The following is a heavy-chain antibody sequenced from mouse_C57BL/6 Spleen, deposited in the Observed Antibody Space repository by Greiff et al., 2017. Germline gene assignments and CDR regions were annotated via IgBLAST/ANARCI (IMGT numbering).Heavy chain of an antibody. D-gene: IGHD1-1*01. Sequence: VQLQQPGAELVKPGASVKLSCKASGYTFTSYWMHWVKQRPGQGLEWIGMIHPNSGSTNYNEKFKSKATLTVDKSSSTAYMQLSSLTSEDSAVYYCARTYGSSHFDYWGQGTTLTVSS. CDR3: ARTYGSSHFDY. CDR1: GYTFTSYW. J-gene: IGHJ2*01. CDR2: IHPNSGST. V-gene: IGHV1-64*01.